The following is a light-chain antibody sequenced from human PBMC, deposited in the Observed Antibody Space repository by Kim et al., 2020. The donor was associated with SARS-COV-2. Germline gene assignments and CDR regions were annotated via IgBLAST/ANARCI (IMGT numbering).Light chain of an antibody. CDR1: QGTTNS. J-gene: IGKJ2*02. Sequence: SASGGDKVPITCRASQGTTNSFAWYQQTPGEAPKLLILEASILQTGAPSMFTGSGSGTEFTLTLSSLQPEDFATYFCQQLNSDPRTFGGGTKLEI. CDR2: EAS. CDR3: QQLNSDPRT. V-gene: IGKV1-9*01.